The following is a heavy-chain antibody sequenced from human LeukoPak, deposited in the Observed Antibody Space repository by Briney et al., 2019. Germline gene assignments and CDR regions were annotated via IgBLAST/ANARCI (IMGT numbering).Heavy chain of an antibody. CDR2: ISGSGGST. CDR1: GFTFSSYA. Sequence: PGGSLRLSCAASGFTFSSYAMSWVRQAPGKGLEWVSAISGSGGSTYYADSVKGRFTISRDNSKNTLYLQMNSLRAEDTAVYYCAKDDDFWSGYYEAFDIWGQGTMVTVSS. CDR3: AKDDDFWSGYYEAFDI. V-gene: IGHV3-23*01. D-gene: IGHD3-3*01. J-gene: IGHJ3*02.